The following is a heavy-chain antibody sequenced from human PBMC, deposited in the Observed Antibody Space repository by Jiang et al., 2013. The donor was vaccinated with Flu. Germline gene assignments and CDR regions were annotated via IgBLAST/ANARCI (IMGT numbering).Heavy chain of an antibody. Sequence: KPSETLSLTCAVNGGSFSAYYWSWIRQPPGKGLEWIGEINHSGSTNYDPSLKSRATISVDPSKNQFSLELGSVTAADTAVYYCARISNPSGYDFFDSWGQGALVTVSS. CDR2: INHSGST. V-gene: IGHV4-34*01. CDR3: ARISNPSGYDFFDS. J-gene: IGHJ4*02. D-gene: IGHD5-12*01. CDR1: GGSFSAYY.